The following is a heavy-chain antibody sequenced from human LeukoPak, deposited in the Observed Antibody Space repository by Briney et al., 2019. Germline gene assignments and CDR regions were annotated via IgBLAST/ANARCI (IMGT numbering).Heavy chain of an antibody. CDR3: ARDIRSSYYDILTGYYPPHYYGMDV. J-gene: IGHJ6*02. Sequence: TGGSLRLSCAASGFTFDDYAMHWVRQAPGKGLEWVSGISWNSGSIGYADSVKGRFTISRDNAKNSLYLQMNSLRAEDTAVYYCARDIRSSYYDILTGYYPPHYYGMDVWGQGTTVTVSS. D-gene: IGHD3-9*01. CDR1: GFTFDDYA. V-gene: IGHV3-9*01. CDR2: ISWNSGSI.